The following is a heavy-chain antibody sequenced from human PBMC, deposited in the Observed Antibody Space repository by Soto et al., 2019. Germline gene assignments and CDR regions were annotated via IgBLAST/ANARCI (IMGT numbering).Heavy chain of an antibody. CDR3: GRVVEGATRHTDQAS. Sequence: PWDTLSLTCTVSGISIHNSHSFWAWIRQPPGKGLQFIASVYHNGGAHYNSSLKSRVTISVDTANNQVSLRMRSLTAADTAFYYCGRVVEGATRHTDQASWGQGILVTVSS. J-gene: IGHJ5*02. CDR1: GISIHNSHSF. CDR2: VYHNGGA. D-gene: IGHD2-21*01. V-gene: IGHV4-39*01.